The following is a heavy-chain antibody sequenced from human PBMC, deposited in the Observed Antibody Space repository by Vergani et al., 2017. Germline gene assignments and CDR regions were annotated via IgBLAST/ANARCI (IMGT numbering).Heavy chain of an antibody. V-gene: IGHV3-73*01. Sequence: VQLVESGGGVVQPGRSLKLSCAASGFTFSGSAMHWVRQASGKGLEWVGRIRSKANSYATAYAASVKGRFTISRDDSKNTAYLQMNSLKTEDTAVYYCTNDYGDYSRVDYWDQGTLVTVSS. CDR2: IRSKANSYAT. J-gene: IGHJ4*02. D-gene: IGHD4-17*01. CDR3: TNDYGDYSRVDY. CDR1: GFTFSGSA.